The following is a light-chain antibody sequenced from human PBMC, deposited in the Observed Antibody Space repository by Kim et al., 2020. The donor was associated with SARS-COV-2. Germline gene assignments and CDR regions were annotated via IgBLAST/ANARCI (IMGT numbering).Light chain of an antibody. Sequence: ELTQPPSVSGTPGQRVTISCSGSTPSIGSDDVYWYQQLPGTAPKLLIYRNSKRPSGVPDRFSGSKSGTSASLAISGLRSEDEADYYCATWDDTLSGPGVFGGGTQLTVL. CDR3: ATWDDTLSGPGV. CDR2: RNS. J-gene: IGLJ3*02. CDR1: TPSIGSDD. V-gene: IGLV1-47*01.